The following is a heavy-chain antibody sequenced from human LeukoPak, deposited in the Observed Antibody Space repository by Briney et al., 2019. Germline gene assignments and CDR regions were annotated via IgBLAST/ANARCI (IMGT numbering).Heavy chain of an antibody. J-gene: IGHJ4*02. V-gene: IGHV3-73*01. D-gene: IGHD3-10*01. Sequence: GGSLRLSCAASGFTLSGSAMHWVRQASGKGLEWVGRIRSKANSYATAYAASVKGRFTISRDDSKNTAYLQMNSLKTEDTAVYYCTRHEGITMVRGVILNDYWGQGTLVTVSS. CDR3: TRHEGITMVRGVILNDY. CDR2: IRSKANSYAT. CDR1: GFTLSGSA.